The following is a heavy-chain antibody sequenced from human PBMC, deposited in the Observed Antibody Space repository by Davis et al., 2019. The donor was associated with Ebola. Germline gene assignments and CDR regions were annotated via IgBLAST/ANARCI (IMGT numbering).Heavy chain of an antibody. CDR1: GFTFSSYG. CDR3: ATLDYYDSSGYYTGEDYFDY. J-gene: IGHJ4*02. Sequence: GESLKISCAASGFTFSSYGMHWVRQAPGKGLEWVAVIWYDGSNKYYADSVKGRFTISRDNSKNTLYLQMNSLRAEDTAVYYCATLDYYDSSGYYTGEDYFDYWSQGTLVTVSS. D-gene: IGHD3-22*01. CDR2: IWYDGSNK. V-gene: IGHV3-30*02.